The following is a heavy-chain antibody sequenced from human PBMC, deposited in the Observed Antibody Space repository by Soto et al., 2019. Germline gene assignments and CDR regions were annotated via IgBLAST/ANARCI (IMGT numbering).Heavy chain of an antibody. D-gene: IGHD2-2*01. J-gene: IGHJ6*02. V-gene: IGHV3-23*01. Sequence: EVQLLESGGGLVQPGGSLRLSCAASGFTFSNYALSWVRQAPGKGLEWVSAISGSGASTYYADSVKGRFTISRDNSKNTLYLQMNSLRSEDTAIYYCASGGYCSSTSCYGGMDVWGQGTTVTASS. CDR1: GFTFSNYA. CDR3: ASGGYCSSTSCYGGMDV. CDR2: ISGSGAST.